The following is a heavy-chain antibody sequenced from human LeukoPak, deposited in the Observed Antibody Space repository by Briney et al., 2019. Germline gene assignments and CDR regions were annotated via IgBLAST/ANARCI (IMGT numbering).Heavy chain of an antibody. CDR1: GFTFSSYS. D-gene: IGHD5-18*01. CDR3: ARRERGYHLGY. Sequence: GVLRLSCAASGFTFSSYSMNWVRQAPGKGLEWVSSISSSSSYIYYADSVKGRFTISRDNAKNSLYLQMNSLRAEDTAVYYCARRERGYHLGYWGQGTLVTVSS. V-gene: IGHV3-21*01. J-gene: IGHJ4*02. CDR2: ISSSSSYI.